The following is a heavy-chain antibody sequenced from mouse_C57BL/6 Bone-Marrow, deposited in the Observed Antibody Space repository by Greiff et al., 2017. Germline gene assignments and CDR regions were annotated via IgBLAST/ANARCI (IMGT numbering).Heavy chain of an antibody. CDR1: GYTFTSYS. V-gene: IGHV1-72*01. Sequence: QVQLQQPGAELVKPGASVKLSCKASGYTFTSYSMHWVKQRPGRGLEWIGRIDPNSGGTKYNEKFKSKATLTVDKPSSTAYMQLSSLTSEDAAVYYWAREGAYSNYVDWYFDVWGTGTTVTGSS. J-gene: IGHJ1*03. CDR3: AREGAYSNYVDWYFDV. CDR2: IDPNSGGT. D-gene: IGHD2-5*01.